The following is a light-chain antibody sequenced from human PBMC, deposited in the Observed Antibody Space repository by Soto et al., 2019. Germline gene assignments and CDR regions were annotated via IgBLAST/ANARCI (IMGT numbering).Light chain of an antibody. Sequence: QSVVTQPASVSGSPGQSITISCTGTSSDVGGYNFVSWYQQHPGKAPKLMIYDVTNRPSGVSNRFSGSKSGNTASLTISGLQAEDEAYYYCSSYTSSSTVVFGGGTKVTVL. CDR3: SSYTSSSTVV. J-gene: IGLJ2*01. CDR2: DVT. V-gene: IGLV2-14*01. CDR1: SSDVGGYNF.